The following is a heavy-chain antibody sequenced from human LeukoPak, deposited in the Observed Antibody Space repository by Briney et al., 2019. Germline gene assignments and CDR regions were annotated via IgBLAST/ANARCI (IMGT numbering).Heavy chain of an antibody. J-gene: IGHJ4*02. Sequence: GGSLRLSCAASGFTFSSYGMSWVRQAPGKGLEWVSGISGSGGSTYYADSVKGRFTISRDNAKNSVYLHMNSLRAEDTAVYYCARDGSDSTGYCYALWGQGTLVTVSS. CDR3: ARDGSDSTGYCYAL. CDR1: GFTFSSYG. V-gene: IGHV3-23*01. CDR2: ISGSGGST. D-gene: IGHD3-22*01.